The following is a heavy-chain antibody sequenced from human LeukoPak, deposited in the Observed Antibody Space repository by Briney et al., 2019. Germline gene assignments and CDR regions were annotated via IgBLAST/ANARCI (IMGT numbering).Heavy chain of an antibody. D-gene: IGHD6-13*01. Sequence: GGSLTLSCAASGFTFSSYWMSWVRQAPGKGLEWVANINQDGSEKYYVDSVKGRFTISGDNAKNSLYLQMSSLRAEDTAVYYCARIGAGITIDYWGQGTLVTVSS. J-gene: IGHJ4*02. V-gene: IGHV3-7*05. CDR1: GFTFSSYW. CDR2: INQDGSEK. CDR3: ARIGAGITIDY.